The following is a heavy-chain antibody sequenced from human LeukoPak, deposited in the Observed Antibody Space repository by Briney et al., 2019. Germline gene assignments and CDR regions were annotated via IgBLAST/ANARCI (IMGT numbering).Heavy chain of an antibody. D-gene: IGHD3-22*01. CDR2: ISDSGGRT. J-gene: IGHJ4*02. CDR3: AKRGVVIRVILVGFHKEAYYFDS. CDR1: GITLSNYG. Sequence: GGALRLSCAVPGITLSNYGMSWVRQAPGKGLEWVAGISDSGGRTNYADSVKGRFTISRDNPKNTLYLQINSLRAEDTAVYFWAKRGVVIRVILVGFHKEAYYFDSWGQGALVTVSS. V-gene: IGHV3-23*01.